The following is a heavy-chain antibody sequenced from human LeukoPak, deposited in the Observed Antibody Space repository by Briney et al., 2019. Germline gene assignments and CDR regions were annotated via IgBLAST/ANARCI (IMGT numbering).Heavy chain of an antibody. J-gene: IGHJ6*03. V-gene: IGHV4-39*07. CDR1: GGSISSSSYY. D-gene: IGHD4-11*01. Sequence: PSETLSLTCTVSGGSISSSSYYWGWIRQPPGKGLEWIGSIYYSGSTYYNPSLKSRVTISVDTSKNQLSLKLSSVTAADTAVYYCARDRLHEEGRGYIDVWGKGTTVTVSS. CDR2: IYYSGST. CDR3: ARDRLHEEGRGYIDV.